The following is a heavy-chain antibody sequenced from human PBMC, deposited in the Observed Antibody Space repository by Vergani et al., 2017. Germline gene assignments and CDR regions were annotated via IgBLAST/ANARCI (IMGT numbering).Heavy chain of an antibody. J-gene: IGHJ5*02. V-gene: IGHV1-46*02. D-gene: IGHD2-21*01. CDR2: LNPTTGHT. CDR3: ARSIGYCAGATCRAYYFDH. CDR1: GYIFKNYY. Sequence: QVQLVQSGAEVRKPGASVTVSCTASGYIFKNYYIHWLRQAPGQAFEWMGILNPTTGHTTSAQKFMGRVDTTRDPSTDTSTRTIQMTLSSLRSEDTAVYYCARSIGYCAGATCRAYYFDHWGQGTRVTVSS.